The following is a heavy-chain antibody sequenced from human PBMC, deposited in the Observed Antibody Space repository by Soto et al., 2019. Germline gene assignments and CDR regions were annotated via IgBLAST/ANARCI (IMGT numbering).Heavy chain of an antibody. J-gene: IGHJ2*01. CDR3: AREIIPLTTDWYFDL. V-gene: IGHV4-30-4*01. D-gene: IGHD4-17*01. Sequence: QVQLQESGPGLVKPSETLSLTCTVSGGSISGGVYYWSWIRQPPGKGLEWIGYIYDGGSTYYNPPLTSRVTISVDTSKNQFSLRLSSVTAADTAVYYCAREIIPLTTDWYFDLWGRGTLVTVSS. CDR2: IYDGGST. CDR1: GGSISGGVYY.